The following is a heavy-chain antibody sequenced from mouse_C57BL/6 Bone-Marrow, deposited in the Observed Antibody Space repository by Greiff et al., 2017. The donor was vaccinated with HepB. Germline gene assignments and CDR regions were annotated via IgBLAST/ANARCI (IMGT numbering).Heavy chain of an antibody. J-gene: IGHJ3*01. CDR2: IDPSDSYT. D-gene: IGHD2-2*01. CDR1: GYTFTSYW. Sequence: QVQLQQPGAELVMPGASVKLSCKASGYTFTSYWMHWVKQRPGQGLEWIGEIDPSDSYTNYNQKFKGKSTLTVDKSSSTAYMQLSSLTSEDSAVYYCARGEVTTRAWCAYWGQGTLVTVSA. CDR3: ARGEVTTRAWCAY. V-gene: IGHV1-69*01.